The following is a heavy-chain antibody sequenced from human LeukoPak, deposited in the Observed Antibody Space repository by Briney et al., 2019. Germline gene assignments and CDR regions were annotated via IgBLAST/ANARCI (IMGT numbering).Heavy chain of an antibody. CDR1: GFTFSSYA. D-gene: IGHD6-13*01. V-gene: IGHV3-23*01. CDR3: GPWYSSSWRPTNFDY. CDR2: ISGSGGST. J-gene: IGHJ4*02. Sequence: PGGSLRLSCAASGFTFSSYAMSWVRQAPGKGLEWVSAISGSGGSTYYADSVKGRFTISRDNSKNTLYLQMNSLSAEDTAVYYCGPWYSSSWRPTNFDYWGQATLVTLSS.